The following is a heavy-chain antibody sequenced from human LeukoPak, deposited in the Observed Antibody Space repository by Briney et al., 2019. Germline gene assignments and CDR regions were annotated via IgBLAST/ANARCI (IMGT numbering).Heavy chain of an antibody. V-gene: IGHV4-34*01. CDR3: AGDRITMVRGESRAFDI. CDR1: GESFSGYF. D-gene: IGHD3-10*01. J-gene: IGHJ3*02. Sequence: SETLSLTCAVYGESFSGYFWNWIRQPPGKGLEWIGEINHSGSTSNHNPSLKSRVTMSVDTSKNQFSLKLSSVTAADTAVYYCAGDRITMVRGESRAFDIWGQGTMVTVSS. CDR2: INHSGSTS.